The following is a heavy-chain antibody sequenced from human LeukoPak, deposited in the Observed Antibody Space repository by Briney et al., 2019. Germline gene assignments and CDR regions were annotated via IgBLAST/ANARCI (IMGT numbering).Heavy chain of an antibody. J-gene: IGHJ4*02. D-gene: IGHD1-26*01. CDR2: IYHSGIT. CDR1: GGSISSYY. V-gene: IGHV4-59*01. Sequence: SETLSLTCTVSGGSISSYYWSWIRQPPGKGLEWIGYIYHSGITNYNPSLKSRVTISVDTSKNQFSLELNSVTAADTAVYYCARDGYSGSSLFDSWGQGTLVTVSS. CDR3: ARDGYSGSSLFDS.